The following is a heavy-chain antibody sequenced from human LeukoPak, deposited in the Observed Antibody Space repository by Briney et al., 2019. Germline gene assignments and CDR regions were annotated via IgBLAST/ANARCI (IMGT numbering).Heavy chain of an antibody. CDR3: AKIASGDFDY. CDR1: GFIFSNYA. D-gene: IGHD4-17*01. J-gene: IGHJ4*02. Sequence: GGSLRLSCAASGFIFSNYALHWVRQAPGKGLEWVAVVLYDGETKYYADSVKGRFTISRDNSKNTLYLQMNSLRAEDTAVYYCAKIASGDFDYWGQGTLVTVSS. CDR2: VLYDGETK. V-gene: IGHV3-30-3*02.